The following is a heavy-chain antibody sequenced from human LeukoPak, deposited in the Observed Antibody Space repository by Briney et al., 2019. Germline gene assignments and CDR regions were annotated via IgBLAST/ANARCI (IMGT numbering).Heavy chain of an antibody. CDR1: GFTFSSYG. CDR3: AKDVMDV. Sequence: PGGSLRLSCAASGFTFSSYGMHWVRQAPGKGLEWVAVISYDGSNKYYADSVKGRFTISRDNSKNTLYLQMNSLRAEDTAVYYCAKDVMDVWGKGTTVTVSS. V-gene: IGHV3-30*18. J-gene: IGHJ6*03. CDR2: ISYDGSNK.